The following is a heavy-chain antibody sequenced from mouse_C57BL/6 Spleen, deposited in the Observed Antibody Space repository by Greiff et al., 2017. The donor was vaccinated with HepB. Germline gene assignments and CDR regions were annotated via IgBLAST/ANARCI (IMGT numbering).Heavy chain of an antibody. CDR1: GYTFTSYW. CDR3: ARDTTGGGGAMDD. V-gene: IGHV1-69*01. J-gene: IGHJ4*01. Sequence: QVQLQQPGAELVMPGASVKLSCKASGYTFTSYWMHWVKQRPGQGLEWIGEIDPSDSYTNYNQKFKGKSTLTVDKSSSTAYMQLSSLTSEDSAVYYCARDTTGGGGAMDDWGQGTSVTVSS. CDR2: IDPSDSYT. D-gene: IGHD1-1*01.